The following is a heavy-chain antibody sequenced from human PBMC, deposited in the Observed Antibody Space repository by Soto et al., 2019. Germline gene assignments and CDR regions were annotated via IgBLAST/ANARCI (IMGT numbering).Heavy chain of an antibody. V-gene: IGHV3-72*01. CDR2: TRNKANSYTT. CDR3: SRARSSSWGLDASDI. J-gene: IGHJ3*02. CDR1: GFTFSDHY. D-gene: IGHD6-13*01. Sequence: ESGGGLVQPGGSLRLSCAASGFTFSDHYMDWVRQAPGKGLEWVGRTRNKANSYTTEYAASVKGRFTISRDDSQNSLYLQMNSLKTDDTAVYYCSRARSSSWGLDASDIWGQGTMVTVSS.